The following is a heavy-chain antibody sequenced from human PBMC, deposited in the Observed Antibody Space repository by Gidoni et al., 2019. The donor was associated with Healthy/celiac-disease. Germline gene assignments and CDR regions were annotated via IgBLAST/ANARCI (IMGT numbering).Heavy chain of an antibody. CDR2: ISSSGSTI. CDR1: GFTFSSYE. J-gene: IGHJ4*02. Sequence: EVQLVESGGGLVQPGGSLRLSCAASGFTFSSYEMNWVRQAPGKGLEWVSYISSSGSTIYYADSVKGRFTISRDNAKNSLYLQMNSLRAEDTAVYYCARGGIAVAGFDYWGQGTLVTVSS. V-gene: IGHV3-48*03. D-gene: IGHD6-19*01. CDR3: ARGGIAVAGFDY.